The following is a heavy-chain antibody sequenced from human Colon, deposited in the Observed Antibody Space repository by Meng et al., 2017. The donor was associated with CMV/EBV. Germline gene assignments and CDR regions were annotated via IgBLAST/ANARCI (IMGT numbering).Heavy chain of an antibody. J-gene: IGHJ5*01. CDR1: NYSINSGDY. V-gene: IGHV4-38-2*02. CDR3: ARGNLYWFDP. CDR2: IYQSGSA. D-gene: IGHD2/OR15-2a*01. Sequence: GSLRLSCIVSNYSINSGDYWVWIRQPPGKGLQWIGRIYQSGSAYYHPSLKSRVTISIDKSRNQFSLRVRSVTAADTVLYYCARGNLYWFDPWGQGILVTVSS.